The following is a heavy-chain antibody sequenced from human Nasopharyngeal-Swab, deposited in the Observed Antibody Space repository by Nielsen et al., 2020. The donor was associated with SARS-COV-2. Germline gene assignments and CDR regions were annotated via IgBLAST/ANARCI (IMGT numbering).Heavy chain of an antibody. CDR2: IVPALGLP. CDR3: AREGEYGAYDAPDY. Sequence: SVKVSCKTSGDTFTNSAISFVRQAPGQGLEWMGGIVPALGLPNYAQKFRGRVTISADRSTTTSYLELSSLRSEDTAIYYCAREGEYGAYDAPDYWGQGTLVTVSS. D-gene: IGHD5-12*01. V-gene: IGHV1-69*10. CDR1: GDTFTNSA. J-gene: IGHJ4*02.